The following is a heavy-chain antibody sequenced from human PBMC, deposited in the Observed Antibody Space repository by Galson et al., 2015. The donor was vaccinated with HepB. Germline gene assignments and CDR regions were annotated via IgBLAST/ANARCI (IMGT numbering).Heavy chain of an antibody. J-gene: IGHJ4*02. CDR2: ISSSSSYI. V-gene: IGHV3-21*01. Sequence: SLRLSCAASGFTFSSYSMNWVRQAPGKGLEWVSSISSSSSYIYYADSVKGRFTISRDNAKNSLYLQMNSLRAEDTAVYYCARVSPREYSGYDWDYWGQGTLVTVSS. CDR3: ARVSPREYSGYDWDY. D-gene: IGHD5-12*01. CDR1: GFTFSSYS.